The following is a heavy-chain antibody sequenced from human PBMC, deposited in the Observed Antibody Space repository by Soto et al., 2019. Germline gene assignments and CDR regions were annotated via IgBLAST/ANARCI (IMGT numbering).Heavy chain of an antibody. V-gene: IGHV3-30*18. Sequence: QVQLVESGGGVVQPGRSLRLSCAASGFTFSSYGMHWVRQAPGKGLEWVAVISYDGSNKYYADSVKGRLTISRDNSKNTLYLKMNIRRAEDTAVYYCAKDCSGTLDYWGQGTLVTVSS. CDR2: ISYDGSNK. CDR3: AKDCSGTLDY. D-gene: IGHD2-15*01. J-gene: IGHJ4*02. CDR1: GFTFSSYG.